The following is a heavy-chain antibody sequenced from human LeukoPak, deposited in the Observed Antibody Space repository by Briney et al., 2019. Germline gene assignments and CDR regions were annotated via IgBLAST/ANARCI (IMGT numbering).Heavy chain of an antibody. Sequence: PGESLETSCKGSGFNIASYWIGRVRPIPGKGLEWMGIIYPGDSDTRYSPSFQGQVTISADKSISTAYLQWSSLKASDTARYYCARFRQVAAEFDYWGQGTLVTVSS. J-gene: IGHJ4*02. D-gene: IGHD6-19*01. V-gene: IGHV5-51*01. CDR3: ARFRQVAAEFDY. CDR2: IYPGDSDT. CDR1: GFNIASYW.